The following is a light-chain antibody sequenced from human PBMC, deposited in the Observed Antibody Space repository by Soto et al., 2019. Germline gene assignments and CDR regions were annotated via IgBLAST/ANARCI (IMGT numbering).Light chain of an antibody. J-gene: IGKJ1*01. CDR3: QQYNSYSPT. V-gene: IGKV1-5*01. Sequence: DIQMTQSPSTLSASVGDRVTITCRASQSISNRLAWYQQKPGKAPKVLIYDASSLESGVPSRFSGSGSGTDFTLTISSLHPDDFATYYCQQYNSYSPTFGQGTKVDIK. CDR1: QSISNR. CDR2: DAS.